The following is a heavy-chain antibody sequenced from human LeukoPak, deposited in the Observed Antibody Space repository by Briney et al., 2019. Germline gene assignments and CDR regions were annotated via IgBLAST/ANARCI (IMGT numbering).Heavy chain of an antibody. J-gene: IGHJ4*02. D-gene: IGHD4-17*01. V-gene: IGHV4-34*01. Sequence: PSETLSLTCAVYGGSFSGYYRSWIRQPPGKGLEWVGEINHSGSTNYNPSLKSRVTISVDTSKNQFSLKLSSVTAPDTAVYYCARNTVTKYDAFDYWGQGTLVTVSS. CDR3: ARNTVTKYDAFDY. CDR2: INHSGST. CDR1: GGSFSGYY.